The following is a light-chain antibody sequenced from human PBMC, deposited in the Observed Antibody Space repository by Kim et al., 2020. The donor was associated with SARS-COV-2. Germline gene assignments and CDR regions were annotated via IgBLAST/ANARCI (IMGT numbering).Light chain of an antibody. V-gene: IGLV3-19*01. CDR2: GKN. CDR1: SLRSYY. Sequence: SSVLTQDPAVSVALGQTVRITCQGDSLRSYYASWYQQKPEQAPVLVIYGKNNRPSGIPDRFSGSSSGNTASLTITGAQAEDEADYYCNSRDSSGNHLVFGGGTQLTVL. CDR3: NSRDSSGNHLV. J-gene: IGLJ2*01.